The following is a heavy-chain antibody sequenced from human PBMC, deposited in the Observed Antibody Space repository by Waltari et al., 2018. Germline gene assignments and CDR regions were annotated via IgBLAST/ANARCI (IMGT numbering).Heavy chain of an antibody. CDR3: ARGYGSGWG. CDR2: MNPNSGNT. D-gene: IGHD6-19*01. CDR1: GYTSTSSD. J-gene: IGHJ4*02. V-gene: IGHV1-8*03. Sequence: QVQLVQTGAEAKKPGASVKVSCQASGYTSTSSDTNGVRKATGQGLEWMGWMNPNSGNTGYAQKFQGRVTITRNTSISTAYMELSSLRSEDTAVYYCARGYGSGWGWGQGTLVTVSS.